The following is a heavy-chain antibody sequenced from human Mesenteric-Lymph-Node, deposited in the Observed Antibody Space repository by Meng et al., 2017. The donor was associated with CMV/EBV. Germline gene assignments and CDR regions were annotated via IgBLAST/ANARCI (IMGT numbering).Heavy chain of an antibody. J-gene: IGHJ4*02. CDR2: ILPMLGAP. Sequence: SVKVSCKASGGILSSYAISWVRQVPGQGLEWMGGILPMLGAPNYAEKFQGRVTITTDESTSTAYLELSSLRSEDTAVYYCARELGVGSIAAAGLDYFEYWGQGTLVTVFS. CDR1: GGILSSYA. CDR3: ARELGVGSIAAAGLDYFEY. D-gene: IGHD6-13*01. V-gene: IGHV1-69*05.